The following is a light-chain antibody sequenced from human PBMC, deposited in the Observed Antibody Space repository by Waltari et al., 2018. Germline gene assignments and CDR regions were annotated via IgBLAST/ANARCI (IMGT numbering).Light chain of an antibody. CDR2: AAS. J-gene: IGKJ4*01. Sequence: DIQLAQPPSSVSASVGDRVINTCRASQDVSKWVAWYQQRPGKAPKLLISAASNLHSGVPSRFSGSGSGTDFTLTINSLQPDDFATYYCQQASKFPLTFGGGTKVDLK. CDR1: QDVSKW. CDR3: QQASKFPLT. V-gene: IGKV1-12*01.